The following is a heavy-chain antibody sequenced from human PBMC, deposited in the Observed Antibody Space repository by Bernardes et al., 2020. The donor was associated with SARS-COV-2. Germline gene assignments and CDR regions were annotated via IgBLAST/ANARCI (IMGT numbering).Heavy chain of an antibody. V-gene: IGHV2-5*02. CDR3: AHRRRSSRWLQFRNRHYFDY. CDR1: GFSLSTSGVG. CDR2: IYWDDDK. J-gene: IGHJ4*02. D-gene: IGHD5-12*01. Sequence: SGPTLVKPTQTLTLTCTFSGFSLSTSGVGVGWIRQPPGKALEWLALIYWDDDKRYSPSLKSRLTITKDTSKNQVVLTMTNMDPVDTATYYCAHRRRSSRWLQFRNRHYFDYWGQGTLVTVSS.